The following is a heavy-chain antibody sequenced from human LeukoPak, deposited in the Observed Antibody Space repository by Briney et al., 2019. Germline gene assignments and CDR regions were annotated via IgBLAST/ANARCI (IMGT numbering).Heavy chain of an antibody. CDR3: AIQRWLQFH. CDR2: IYHSGST. V-gene: IGHV4-38-2*01. J-gene: IGHJ4*02. D-gene: IGHD5-24*01. Sequence: SETLSLTCAVSGYSISSGYYWGWIRQPPGKGLEWIGSIYHSGSTYYNPSLKSRVTISVDTSKNQFSLKLSSVAAADTAVYYCAIQRWLQFHWGQGTLVTVSS. CDR1: GYSISSGYY.